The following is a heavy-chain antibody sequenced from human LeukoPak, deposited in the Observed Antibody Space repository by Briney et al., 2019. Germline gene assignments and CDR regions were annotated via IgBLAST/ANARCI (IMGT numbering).Heavy chain of an antibody. CDR1: GYSISSGYY. D-gene: IGHD1-26*01. Sequence: SETLSLTCTVSGYSISSGYYWGWIRQPPGKGLEWIGSIYRSGSTYYNPSLKSRVTISVDTSKNQFSLKLSSVTAADTAVYYCARVGWELLDWFDPWGQGTLVTVSS. J-gene: IGHJ5*02. V-gene: IGHV4-38-2*02. CDR3: ARVGWELLDWFDP. CDR2: IYRSGST.